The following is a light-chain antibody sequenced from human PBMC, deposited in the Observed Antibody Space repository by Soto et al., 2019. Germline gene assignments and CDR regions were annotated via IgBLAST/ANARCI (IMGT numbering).Light chain of an antibody. J-gene: IGKJ1*01. Sequence: EIVMLQSPATMSVSLGERATLSCRASQSVSSYLAWYQQNPGQAPRLLIYKASTLATGVPARFSGSGSGTEFTLTISSLQSDDFAAYYCQHYNSYSGAFGQGTKVDI. CDR3: QHYNSYSGA. V-gene: IGKV3D-15*02. CDR2: KAS. CDR1: QSVSSY.